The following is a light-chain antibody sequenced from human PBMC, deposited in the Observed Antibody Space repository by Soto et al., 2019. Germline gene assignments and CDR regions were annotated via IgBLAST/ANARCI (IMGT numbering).Light chain of an antibody. Sequence: QSVLTQPTSVSGSPGQSITISCTGNHNDIGTYDYVSWYQQHPGRAPRLLIHGVTTRPSGISGRFSASKSGLTASLTISGLQPEDEADYYCSSFTPNRTYVFGPGTKVTAL. CDR1: HNDIGTYDY. V-gene: IGLV2-14*03. CDR3: SSFTPNRTYV. J-gene: IGLJ1*01. CDR2: GVT.